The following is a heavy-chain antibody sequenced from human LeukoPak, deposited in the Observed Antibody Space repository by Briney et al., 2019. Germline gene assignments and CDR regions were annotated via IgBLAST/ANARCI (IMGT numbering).Heavy chain of an antibody. CDR1: GGSFSGYY. J-gene: IGHJ5*02. CDR2: INHSGST. D-gene: IGHD6-13*01. CDR3: ARVTAAAGTVSNWFDP. Sequence: SETLSLTCAVYGGSFSGYYWSWIRQPPGKGLEWIGEINHSGSTNYNPSLKSRVTISVDTSKNQFSLKLSSVTAADTAVYYCARVTAAAGTVSNWFDPWGQGTLVTVSS. V-gene: IGHV4-34*01.